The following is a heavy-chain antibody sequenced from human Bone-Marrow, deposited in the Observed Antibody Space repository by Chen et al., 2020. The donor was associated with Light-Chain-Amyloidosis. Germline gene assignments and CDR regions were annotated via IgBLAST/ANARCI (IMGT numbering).Heavy chain of an antibody. Sequence: EVQLLESGGGLVQPGGSLRLSCAASGLPFRSYAMSWVRQAPGKGLEWVSAISGSGGSTYYADSVKGRFTISRDNSKNTLYLQMNSLRAEDTAVYYCAKKLRGVAVIDAFDIWGQGTMVTVSS. D-gene: IGHD3-3*01. V-gene: IGHV3-23*01. CDR2: ISGSGGST. CDR1: GLPFRSYA. CDR3: AKKLRGVAVIDAFDI. J-gene: IGHJ3*02.